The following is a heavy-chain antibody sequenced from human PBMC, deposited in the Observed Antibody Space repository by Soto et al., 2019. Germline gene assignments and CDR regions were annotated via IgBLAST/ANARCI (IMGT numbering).Heavy chain of an antibody. D-gene: IGHD4-17*01. J-gene: IGHJ4*02. V-gene: IGHV1-2*04. CDR1: GYTFTGYY. CDR3: ARDPMTDYGDYPTYYFDY. Sequence: GASVKVSCKASGYTFTGYYMHWVRQAPGQGLEWMGWINPNSGGTNYAQKFQGWVTMTRDTSISTAYMELSRLRSDDTAVYYCARDPMTDYGDYPTYYFDYWGQGTLVTVSS. CDR2: INPNSGGT.